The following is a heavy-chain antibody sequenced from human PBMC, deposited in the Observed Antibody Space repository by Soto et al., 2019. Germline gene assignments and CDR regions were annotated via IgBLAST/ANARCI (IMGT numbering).Heavy chain of an antibody. CDR1: GGTFSSHA. D-gene: IGHD6-25*01. Sequence: QVQLVQSGAEVKKPGSSVKVSCKASGGTFSSHAISWVRQAPGQGLEWMGGIIPIFGTANYAQKFQGRVTITADESTSTADMELSSRRSEDTAVYYCARGWDGYNPPLTDYYDGIDGSGQGTTVTVSS. V-gene: IGHV1-69*12. CDR3: ARGWDGYNPPLTDYYDGIDG. J-gene: IGHJ6*02. CDR2: IIPIFGTA.